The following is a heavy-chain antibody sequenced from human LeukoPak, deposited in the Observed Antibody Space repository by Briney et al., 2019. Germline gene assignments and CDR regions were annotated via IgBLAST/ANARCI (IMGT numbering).Heavy chain of an antibody. CDR1: GFTFDDYG. CDR2: INWNGGST. Sequence: GGSLRLSRAASGFTFDDYGMSWVRQAPGKGLEWVSGINWNGGSTGYADSVKGRFTISRDNAKNSLYLQMNSLRAEDTALYYCARGAYGDYVFGFFDYWGQGTLVTVSS. V-gene: IGHV3-20*04. CDR3: ARGAYGDYVFGFFDY. J-gene: IGHJ4*02. D-gene: IGHD4-17*01.